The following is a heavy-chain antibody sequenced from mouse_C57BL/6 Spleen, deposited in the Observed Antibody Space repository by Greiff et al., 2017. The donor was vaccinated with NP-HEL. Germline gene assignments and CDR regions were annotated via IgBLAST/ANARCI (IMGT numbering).Heavy chain of an antibody. CDR2: ISYDGSN. D-gene: IGHD2-2*01. Sequence: ESGPGLVKPSQSLSLTCSVTGYSITSGYYWNWIRQFPGNKLEWMGYISYDGSNNYNPSLKNRISITRDTSKNQFFLKLNSVTTEDTATYYCAGGVVTTYAMDYWGQGTSVTVSS. CDR3: AGGVVTTYAMDY. J-gene: IGHJ4*01. V-gene: IGHV3-6*01. CDR1: GYSITSGYY.